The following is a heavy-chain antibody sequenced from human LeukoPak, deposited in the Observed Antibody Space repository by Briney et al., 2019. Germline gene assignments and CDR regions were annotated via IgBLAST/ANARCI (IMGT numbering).Heavy chain of an antibody. D-gene: IGHD6-13*01. CDR2: IYHSGST. CDR1: GYSISSGYY. Sequence: SETLSLTCTVSGYSISSGYYWGWIRQPPGKGLEWIGSIYHSGSTYYNPSLKSRVTISVDTSKNQFSLKLSSVTAADTAVYYCARTLQGIAAESWFDPWGQGTLVTVSP. J-gene: IGHJ5*02. CDR3: ARTLQGIAAESWFDP. V-gene: IGHV4-38-2*02.